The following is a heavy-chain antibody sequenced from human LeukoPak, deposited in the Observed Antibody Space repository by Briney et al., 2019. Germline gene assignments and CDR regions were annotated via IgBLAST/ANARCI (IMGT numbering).Heavy chain of an antibody. Sequence: PGGSLRLSCETSGFTFSSYGMHWIRQPPGKGLEWIGEINHSGSTNYNPSLKSRVTISLDTSKKQFSLQLSSVTAADTSVYYCARGGRHDYWGQGTLVTVSS. CDR2: INHSGST. V-gene: IGHV4-34*01. CDR1: GFTFSSYG. CDR3: ARGGRHDY. J-gene: IGHJ4*02.